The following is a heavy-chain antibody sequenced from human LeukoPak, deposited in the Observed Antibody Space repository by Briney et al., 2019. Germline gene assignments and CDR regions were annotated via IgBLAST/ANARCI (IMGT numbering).Heavy chain of an antibody. CDR3: ARDWWLGYFDY. D-gene: IGHD6-19*01. Sequence: SETLSLTCTVSGGSISSGSYYWSWIRQPAGKGLEWIGRIYTSGSTNYNPSLKSRVTISVDTSKNQFSLKLSSVTAADTAVYYCARDWWLGYFDYWGQGTLVTVSS. J-gene: IGHJ4*02. V-gene: IGHV4-61*02. CDR2: IYTSGST. CDR1: GGSISSGSYY.